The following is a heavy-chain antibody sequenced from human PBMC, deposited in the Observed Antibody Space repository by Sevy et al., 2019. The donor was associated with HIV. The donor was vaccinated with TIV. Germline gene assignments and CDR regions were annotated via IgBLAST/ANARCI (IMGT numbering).Heavy chain of an antibody. Sequence: GGSLRLSCAASGFTFSNAWMSWVRQAPGKGLEWVGRIKSQTEGGTTDYAAPVKGRFTISRDESKDTLYLQMNTLKTDDTSVYYCTYYYDSSGYPGFDYWGQGTLVTVSS. CDR3: TYYYDSSGYPGFDY. CDR1: GFTFSNAW. J-gene: IGHJ4*02. V-gene: IGHV3-15*01. CDR2: IKSQTEGGTT. D-gene: IGHD3-22*01.